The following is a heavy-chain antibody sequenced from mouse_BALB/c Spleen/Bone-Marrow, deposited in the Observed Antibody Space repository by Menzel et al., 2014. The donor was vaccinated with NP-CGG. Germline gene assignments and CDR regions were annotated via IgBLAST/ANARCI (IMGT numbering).Heavy chain of an antibody. CDR3: TRDGKGNYDYAMDY. J-gene: IGHJ4*01. V-gene: IGHV5-6-4*01. CDR1: GFTFSSYT. Sequence: DVQLQESGGGLVKPGGSLKLSCAASGFTFSSYTMSWVRQTPEKRLEWVATISSGGSYTYYPDSVKGRFTISRDNAKNTLYPQMSSLKSEDTAMYYCTRDGKGNYDYAMDYRGQGPSVTVSS. D-gene: IGHD2-1*01. CDR2: ISSGGSYT.